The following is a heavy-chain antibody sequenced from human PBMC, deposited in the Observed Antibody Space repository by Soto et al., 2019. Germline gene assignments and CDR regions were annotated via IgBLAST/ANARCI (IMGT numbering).Heavy chain of an antibody. Sequence: GGSLRLSCAASGFSFTTYGMSWVRQAPGKGLEWVSDISSTGLYTYLADSVKGRFTISRDNSKNTLYLQMNSLRVDDTAVYFFTKSWLFEKNWFDPWGQGSLVTVSS. V-gene: IGHV3-23*01. CDR2: ISSTGLYT. J-gene: IGHJ5*02. D-gene: IGHD3-22*01. CDR1: GFSFTTYG. CDR3: TKSWLFEKNWFDP.